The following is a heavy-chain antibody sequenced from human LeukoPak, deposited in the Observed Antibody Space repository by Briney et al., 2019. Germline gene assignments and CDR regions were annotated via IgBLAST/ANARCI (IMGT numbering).Heavy chain of an antibody. CDR2: IKYDGDEE. D-gene: IGHD3-22*01. V-gene: IGHV3-7*03. CDR1: GFTFSDYW. Sequence: GGSLRLSCAASGFTFSDYWMSWMRQAPGKGLEWVANIKYDGDEEYYVDSVKGRFTISRDNAKNSLYLQMNSLRAEDTAVYYCARESDYYDSSGYCIDYWGQGTLVTVSS. CDR3: ARESDYYDSSGYCIDY. J-gene: IGHJ4*02.